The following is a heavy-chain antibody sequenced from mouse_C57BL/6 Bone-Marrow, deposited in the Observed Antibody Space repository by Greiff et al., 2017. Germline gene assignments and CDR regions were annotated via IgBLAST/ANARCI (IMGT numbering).Heavy chain of an antibody. CDR2: FYPGSGSI. J-gene: IGHJ1*03. V-gene: IGHV1-62-2*01. CDR1: GYTFTEYT. CDR3: ARHEGNHPGDWYFDV. Sequence: LQESGAELVKPGASVKLSCKASGYTFTEYTIHWVKQRSGQGLEWIGWFYPGSGSIKYNEKFKDKATLTADTSSSTVYMELSRLTSEDSAVYCCARHEGNHPGDWYFDVWGTGTTVTVSS.